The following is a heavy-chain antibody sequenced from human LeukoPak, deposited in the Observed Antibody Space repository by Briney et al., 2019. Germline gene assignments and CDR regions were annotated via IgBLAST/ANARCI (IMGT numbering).Heavy chain of an antibody. CDR3: ARENDMGYCSGGRCYKGYNAMDV. V-gene: IGHV3-23*01. Sequence: GGSLRPSCVGSGFTFRSHAMSWVRQAPEKGLEFVSGIYENGGTTYYADSVKGRFSISRDNSKNTLYLQMDSLRGEDTAVYYCARENDMGYCSGGRCYKGYNAMDVWGQGTTVTVFS. J-gene: IGHJ6*02. CDR2: IYENGGTT. D-gene: IGHD2-15*01. CDR1: GFTFRSHA.